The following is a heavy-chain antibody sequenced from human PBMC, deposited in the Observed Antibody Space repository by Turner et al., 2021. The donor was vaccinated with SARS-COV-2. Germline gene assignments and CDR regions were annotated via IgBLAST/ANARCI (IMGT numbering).Heavy chain of an antibody. V-gene: IGHV1-69*06. Sequence: QVQLVQSGAEVKKPGSSVKVSCKASGGTFSSYAISWVRQAPGQGLEWMGGIIPIFGTATFAQKFQGRVTITADKSTSTAYMELSSLRSEDTAVYYCARGATLVRGVIENLYYYYYGMDVWGQGTTVTVSS. D-gene: IGHD3-10*01. CDR2: IIPIFGTA. CDR3: ARGATLVRGVIENLYYYYYGMDV. J-gene: IGHJ6*02. CDR1: GGTFSSYA.